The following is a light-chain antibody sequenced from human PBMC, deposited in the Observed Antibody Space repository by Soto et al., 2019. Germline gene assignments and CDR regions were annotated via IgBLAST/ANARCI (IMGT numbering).Light chain of an antibody. CDR2: DAS. CDR1: QSVSNY. Sequence: EIVLTQSPATLSLSPGERATLSCRASQSVSNYLAWYQQKPGQAPRLLLYDASNRATGIPARFSGSGSGTDFTLTISSLEPEDFVVYYCQVRSYWAFGQGTKVEIK. CDR3: QVRSYWA. V-gene: IGKV3-11*01. J-gene: IGKJ1*01.